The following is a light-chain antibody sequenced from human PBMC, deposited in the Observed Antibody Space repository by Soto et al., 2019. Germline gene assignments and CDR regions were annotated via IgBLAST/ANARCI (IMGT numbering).Light chain of an antibody. J-gene: IGKJ5*01. CDR1: QSVSSY. Sequence: EMVLTHSPATLSLYPGERATLSCRASQSVSSYLAWYQQKPGQAPRLLIYDASNRATGIPARFSGSGSGTDFTLTISSLEPEDFAVYYCQQRSNWPLTFGQGTRLEIK. CDR3: QQRSNWPLT. V-gene: IGKV3-11*01. CDR2: DAS.